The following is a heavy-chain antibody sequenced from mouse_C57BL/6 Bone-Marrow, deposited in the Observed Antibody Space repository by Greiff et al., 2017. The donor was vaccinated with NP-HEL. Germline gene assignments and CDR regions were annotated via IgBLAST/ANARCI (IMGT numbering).Heavy chain of an antibody. CDR1: GFTFSDYY. Sequence: EVQLVESGGGLVQPGGSLKLSCAASGFTFSDYYMYLVRQTPEKRLEWVAYISNGGGSTYYPDTVKGRFTISRDNAKNTLYLQMSRLKSEDTAMYYCATLAYWGQGTLVTVSA. CDR3: ATLAY. V-gene: IGHV5-12*01. J-gene: IGHJ3*01. CDR2: ISNGGGST.